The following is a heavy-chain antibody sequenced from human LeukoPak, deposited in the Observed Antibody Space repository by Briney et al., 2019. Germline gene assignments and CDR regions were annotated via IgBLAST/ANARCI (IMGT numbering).Heavy chain of an antibody. D-gene: IGHD4-17*01. J-gene: IGHJ6*02. CDR2: IWYDGSSK. CDR3: ARHHGANYYYYDMDV. CDR1: GFTFSSYA. Sequence: GGSLRLSCAASGFTFSSYAMHWVRQAPGKGLEWAAVIWYDGSSKYCAGSVKGRFTISRDNSKNTLYLQMNSLRAEDTAVYYCARHHGANYYYYDMDVWGQGTTVTVSS. V-gene: IGHV3-33*01.